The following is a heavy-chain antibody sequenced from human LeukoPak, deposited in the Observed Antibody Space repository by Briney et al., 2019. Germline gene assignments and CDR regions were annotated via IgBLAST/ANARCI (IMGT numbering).Heavy chain of an antibody. CDR1: GFTFSSYG. Sequence: GGSLRLSCAASGFTFSSYGIHWVRQGQGKGLEWVAFIRFDGSYKYYADSVKGRFTISRDNSKNTLFLEMNSLRAEDTAVYYCAKDSDCTITTCYDYYYYYMDVWGKGTTVTVSS. CDR3: AKDSDCTITTCYDYYYYYMDV. D-gene: IGHD2-2*01. CDR2: IRFDGSYK. J-gene: IGHJ6*03. V-gene: IGHV3-30*02.